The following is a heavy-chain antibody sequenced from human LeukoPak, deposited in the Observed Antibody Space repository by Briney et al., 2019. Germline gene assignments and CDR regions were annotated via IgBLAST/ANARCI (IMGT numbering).Heavy chain of an antibody. J-gene: IGHJ4*02. V-gene: IGHV3-53*04. CDR3: ARGPRGSFDY. Sequence: SGGSLRLSCAASGFTVSSNYMSWVRQAPGKGLEWVSVIYSGGSTYYADSVKGRFTISRHNSKNTLYLQMNSLRAEDTAVYYCARGPRGSFDYWGQGTLVTVSS. CDR1: GFTVSSNY. CDR2: IYSGGST. D-gene: IGHD3-16*01.